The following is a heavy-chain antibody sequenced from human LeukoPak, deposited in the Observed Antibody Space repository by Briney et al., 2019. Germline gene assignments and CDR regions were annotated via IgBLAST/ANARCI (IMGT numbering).Heavy chain of an antibody. D-gene: IGHD6-19*01. Sequence: GGSLRLSCAASGFTFSSYGMSWVRQAPGQGLEWVSAISGSGGSTYYADSVKGRFAISRDNSKNTLYLQMNSLRAEDTAVYYCAKLSQWLVPGYFDYWGQGTLVTVSS. CDR3: AKLSQWLVPGYFDY. J-gene: IGHJ4*02. V-gene: IGHV3-23*01. CDR1: GFTFSSYG. CDR2: ISGSGGST.